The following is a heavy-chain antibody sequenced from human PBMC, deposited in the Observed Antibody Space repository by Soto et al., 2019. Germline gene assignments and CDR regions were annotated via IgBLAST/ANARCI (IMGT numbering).Heavy chain of an antibody. CDR1: GFTVSSNY. CDR3: ARDRDFYCSRTTCYARAYAMDV. Sequence: EVQLVESGGGLVQPGGSLRLSCAASGFTVSSNYMTWVRQAPGKGLEWVSVIYSGGNTYYADSVKGRFTISRDNSKNTVYLQMNSLRAEDTAVYYCARDRDFYCSRTTCYARAYAMDVWGQGTTVTVSS. V-gene: IGHV3-66*01. CDR2: IYSGGNT. D-gene: IGHD2-2*01. J-gene: IGHJ6*02.